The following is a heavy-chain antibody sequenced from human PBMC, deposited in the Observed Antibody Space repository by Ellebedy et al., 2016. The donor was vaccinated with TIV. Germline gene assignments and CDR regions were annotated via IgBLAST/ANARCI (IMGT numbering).Heavy chain of an antibody. CDR2: IYSGGGT. V-gene: IGHV3-66*01. D-gene: IGHD2-2*01. Sequence: GESLKISXEASGLTVSSNYMRWVRQAPGKGLEWVSLIYSGGGTYYADSVKGRFTMSRDSSKNTVSLEMNNLRAEDTAVYYCARDRHCSGSTCFGAWGQGTLVTVSS. CDR3: ARDRHCSGSTCFGA. J-gene: IGHJ5*02. CDR1: GLTVSSNY.